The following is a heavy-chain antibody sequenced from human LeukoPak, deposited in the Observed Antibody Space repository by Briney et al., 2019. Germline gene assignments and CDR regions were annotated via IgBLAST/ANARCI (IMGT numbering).Heavy chain of an antibody. CDR3: ARENSGSYSRAFDI. D-gene: IGHD1-26*01. Sequence: GGSLRLSCATSGFTVSSNYMSWVRQAPGKGLEWVANIKQDGSEKYYVDSVKGRFTISRDNAKNSLYLQMNSLRAEDTAVYYCARENSGSYSRAFDIWGQGTMVTVSS. CDR2: IKQDGSEK. V-gene: IGHV3-7*03. CDR1: GFTVSSNY. J-gene: IGHJ3*02.